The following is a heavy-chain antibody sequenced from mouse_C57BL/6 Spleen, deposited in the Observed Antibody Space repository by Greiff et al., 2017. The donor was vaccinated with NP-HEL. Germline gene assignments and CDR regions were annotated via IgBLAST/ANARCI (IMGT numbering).Heavy chain of an antibody. V-gene: IGHV1-19*01. D-gene: IGHD1-1*01. CDR3: ARDSFITAIVATRTWFAY. J-gene: IGHJ3*01. Sequence: EVQLQQSGPVLVKPGASVKMSCKASGYTFTDYYMNWVKQSHGKSLEWIGVINPYNGGTSYNQKFKGKATLTVDKSSSTAYMELNSLTSEDSAVYYCARDSFITAIVATRTWFAYWGQGTLVTVSA. CDR1: GYTFTDYY. CDR2: INPYNGGT.